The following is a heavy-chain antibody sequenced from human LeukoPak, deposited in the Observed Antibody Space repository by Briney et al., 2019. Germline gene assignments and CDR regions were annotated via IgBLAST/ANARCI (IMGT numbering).Heavy chain of an antibody. D-gene: IGHD5-18*01. CDR2: MNPNSGNT. CDR1: GYTFTSYD. V-gene: IGHV1-8*01. CDR3: ARGGGYSYGYPRGKNDY. Sequence: ASVKVSCKASGYTFTSYDINWVRQATGQGLEWMGWMNPNSGNTGYAQKFQGRVTMTRNTSISTAYMELSRLRSDDTAVYYCARGGGYSYGYPRGKNDYWGQGTLVTVSS. J-gene: IGHJ4*02.